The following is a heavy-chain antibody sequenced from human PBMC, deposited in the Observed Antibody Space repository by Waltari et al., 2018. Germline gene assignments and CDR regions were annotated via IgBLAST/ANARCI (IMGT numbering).Heavy chain of an antibody. CDR1: GASISSRNYY. Sequence: QLQLQESGPGLVEPSGPLSLTCTVSGASISSRNYYWGWIRQPPREGLEWIGSLYYSGTTYSNPSLAGGVTRSVDSSKDQFSLKLGAVTAADTAVYYCARLAVDDFWSGQLWYCDYWGQGALVTVSS. J-gene: IGHJ4*02. V-gene: IGHV4-39*01. D-gene: IGHD3-3*01. CDR3: ARLAVDDFWSGQLWYCDY. CDR2: LYYSGTT.